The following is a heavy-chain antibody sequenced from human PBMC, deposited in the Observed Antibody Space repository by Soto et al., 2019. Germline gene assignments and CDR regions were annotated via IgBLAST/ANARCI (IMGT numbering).Heavy chain of an antibody. CDR2: INHSGST. CDR1: GGSISSYYYY. J-gene: IGHJ4*02. Sequence: SETLSLTCTVSGGSISSYYYYWGWIRQPPGTGLERIGEINHSGSTNYNPSLKSRVTISVDTSKNQFSLKLTSVTAADTAVYYCARDKITGLFDYWGQGTLVTVSS. V-gene: IGHV4-39*07. CDR3: ARDKITGLFDY. D-gene: IGHD2-8*02.